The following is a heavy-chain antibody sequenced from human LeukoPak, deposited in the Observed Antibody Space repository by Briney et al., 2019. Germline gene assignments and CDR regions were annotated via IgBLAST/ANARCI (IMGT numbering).Heavy chain of an antibody. D-gene: IGHD4-17*01. CDR1: GFNFSSYG. V-gene: IGHV3-23*01. CDR3: AKARSSTVTTSFDY. CDR2: ISGSGGST. Sequence: GGSLRLSCAASGFNFSSYGMHWVRQAPGEGLEWVSTISGSGGSTYYADSVKGRFTISRDNSKNTLYLQMNSLRAEDTAVYYCAKARSSTVTTSFDYWGQGTLVTVSS. J-gene: IGHJ4*02.